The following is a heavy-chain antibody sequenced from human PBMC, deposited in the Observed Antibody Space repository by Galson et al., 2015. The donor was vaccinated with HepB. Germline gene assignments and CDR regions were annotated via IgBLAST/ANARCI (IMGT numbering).Heavy chain of an antibody. D-gene: IGHD6-13*01. CDR2: VTWNSGDM. CDR1: GFTFSSYG. V-gene: IGHV3-9*01. J-gene: IGHJ6*02. Sequence: SLRLSCAASGFTFSSYGMHWVRQAPGKGLEWVSGVTWNSGDMVYADSVKGRFTIFRDNAKNSLYLQMNSLRAEDTALYYCVKNIAAAGTYYYYGMDVWGHGTTVIVSS. CDR3: VKNIAAAGTYYYYGMDV.